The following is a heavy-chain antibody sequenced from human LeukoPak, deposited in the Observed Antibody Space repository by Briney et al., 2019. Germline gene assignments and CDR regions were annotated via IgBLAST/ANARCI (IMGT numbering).Heavy chain of an antibody. CDR1: GFTVSTNH. CDR3: ARDREVVTAKAQMDV. J-gene: IGHJ6*03. CDR2: IYNDGNT. D-gene: IGHD2-21*02. V-gene: IGHV3-53*01. Sequence: GGSLRLSCAVSGFTVSTNHMSWVRQAPRRGLEWVSVIYNDGNTYYTDSVKGRFTISRDNSKNTVFLQMNSLRVEDTAVYYCARDREVVTAKAQMDVWGKGTTVTVSS.